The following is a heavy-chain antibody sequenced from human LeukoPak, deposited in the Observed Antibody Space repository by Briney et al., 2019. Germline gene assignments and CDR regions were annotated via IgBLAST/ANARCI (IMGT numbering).Heavy chain of an antibody. CDR1: GGSVSSGSYY. J-gene: IGHJ4*02. Sequence: PSETLSLTCTVSGGSVSSGSYYWSWIRQPPGKGLEWIGYIYYSGSTNYNPSLKSRVTISVDTSKNQFSLKLSSVTAADTAVYYRARAATVVTNLDYWGQGTLVTVSS. D-gene: IGHD4-23*01. V-gene: IGHV4-61*01. CDR3: ARAATVVTNLDY. CDR2: IYYSGST.